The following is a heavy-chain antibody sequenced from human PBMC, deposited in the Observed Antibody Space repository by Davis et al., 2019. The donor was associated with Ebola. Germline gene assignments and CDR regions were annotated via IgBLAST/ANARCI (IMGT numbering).Heavy chain of an antibody. J-gene: IGHJ4*02. V-gene: IGHV4-59*08. CDR1: GGSISSHY. Sequence: PGGSLRLSCTVSGGSISSHYWSWIRQPPGKGLEWIGYIYYSGSTNYNPSLKSRVTISVDTSKNQFSLKLSSVTAADTAVYYCARLRTTQTRGFDYWGQGTLVTVSS. CDR2: IYYSGST. CDR3: ARLRTTQTRGFDY. D-gene: IGHD4-11*01.